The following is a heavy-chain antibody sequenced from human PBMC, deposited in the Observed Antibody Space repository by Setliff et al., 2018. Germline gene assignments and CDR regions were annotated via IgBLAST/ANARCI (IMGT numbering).Heavy chain of an antibody. CDR1: GYTFTIYG. V-gene: IGHV1-18*01. Sequence: ASVKVSCKASGYTFTIYGINWVRQAPGQGLEWMGWISGFNSYTQYSQKFKGRVTITRDTSASTAYMELSSLRSDDTAVYYCARVDYYGSGNYYDHWGQGTLVTVSS. CDR3: ARVDYYGSGNYYDH. CDR2: ISGFNSYT. J-gene: IGHJ4*02. D-gene: IGHD3-10*01.